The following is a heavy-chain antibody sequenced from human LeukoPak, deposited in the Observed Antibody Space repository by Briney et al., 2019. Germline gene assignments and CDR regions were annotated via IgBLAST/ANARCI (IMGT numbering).Heavy chain of an antibody. CDR3: AKGYSSRRGAFDI. CDR1: GFTFSSYA. D-gene: IGHD6-13*01. CDR2: IVGSGVST. V-gene: IGHV3-23*01. J-gene: IGHJ3*02. Sequence: GGSLRLSCAASGFTFSSYAMSWVRQAPGKGLEWVSGIVGSGVSTYYADSVMGRFTISRDNSKNTLYLQMNSLRADDTAVYYCAKGYSSRRGAFDIWGQGTMVTVFS.